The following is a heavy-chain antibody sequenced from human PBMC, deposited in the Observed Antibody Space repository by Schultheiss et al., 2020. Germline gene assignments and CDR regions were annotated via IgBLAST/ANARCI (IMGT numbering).Heavy chain of an antibody. CDR3: ARSQPYYDILTGYYTLDY. Sequence: GGSLRLSCAASGFTFSSYAMSWVRQAPGKGLEWVSAISGSGDSTYYADSVKGRFTISRHKSKNTLYLQMNSLRAEDTAVYYCARSQPYYDILTGYYTLDYWGQGTLVTVAS. J-gene: IGHJ4*02. CDR2: ISGSGDST. D-gene: IGHD3-9*01. V-gene: IGHV3-23*01. CDR1: GFTFSSYA.